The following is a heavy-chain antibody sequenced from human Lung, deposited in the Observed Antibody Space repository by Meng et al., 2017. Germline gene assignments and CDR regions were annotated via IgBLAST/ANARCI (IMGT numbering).Heavy chain of an antibody. Sequence: QSPLQQGGAGRLSPSENLPLTCAVYGGSISGSYWSWIRQSPAKGLEWIGKINHGGSTNYNPSLESRVTISVDTPKNQFSLRLTSMTVADTAVYYCARERHSTIIRGVIDFWGQGALVTVSS. CDR2: INHGGST. J-gene: IGHJ4*02. CDR3: ARERHSTIIRGVIDF. D-gene: IGHD3-10*01. CDR1: GGSISGSY. V-gene: IGHV4-34*01.